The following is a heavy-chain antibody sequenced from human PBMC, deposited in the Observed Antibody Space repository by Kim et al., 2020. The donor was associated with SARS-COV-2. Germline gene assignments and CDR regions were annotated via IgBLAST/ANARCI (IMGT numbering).Heavy chain of an antibody. D-gene: IGHD3-3*01. CDR1: GFTFDDYA. CDR3: AKDYGYYDFWSGSLDKSSKDGMDV. Sequence: GGSLRLSCAASGFTFDDYAMHWVRQAPGKGLEWVSLISGDGGSTYYADSVKGRFTISRDNSKNSLYLQMNSLRTEDTALYYCAKDYGYYDFWSGSLDKSSKDGMDVWGQGTTVTVSS. CDR2: ISGDGGST. J-gene: IGHJ6*02. V-gene: IGHV3-43*02.